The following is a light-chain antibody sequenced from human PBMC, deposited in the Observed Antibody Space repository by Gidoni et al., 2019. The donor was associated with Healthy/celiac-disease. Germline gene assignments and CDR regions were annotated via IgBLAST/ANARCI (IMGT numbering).Light chain of an antibody. CDR1: QSVLYSSNNKNY. J-gene: IGKJ1*01. CDR2: CAS. CDR3: QQYYSTPWT. V-gene: IGKV4-1*01. Sequence: DIVMTQSPDSLAASLGERATINCKSSQSVLYSSNNKNYLAWYQQKPGQPPKLLIYCASTRESGVPERFSGSGSGTDFTLTISSLQAEDVAVYYCQQYYSTPWTFGQGTKVEIK.